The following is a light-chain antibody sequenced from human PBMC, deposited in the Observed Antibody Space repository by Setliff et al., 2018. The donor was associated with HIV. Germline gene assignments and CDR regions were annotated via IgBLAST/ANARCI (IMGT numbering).Light chain of an antibody. CDR3: ATWDGSLEAVV. J-gene: IGLJ2*01. V-gene: IGLV1-44*01. Sequence: QSVLTQPPSTSGTPGQWVTISCSGSSSNIGSNTVNWYQHLPGTAPKLVISNNNQRHSGVPDRFSASKSGTSASLAISGLQSEDEADYYCATWDGSLEAVVFGGGTKVTVL. CDR2: NNN. CDR1: SSNIGSNT.